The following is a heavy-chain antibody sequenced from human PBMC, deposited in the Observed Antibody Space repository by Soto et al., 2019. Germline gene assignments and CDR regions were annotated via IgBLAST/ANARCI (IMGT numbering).Heavy chain of an antibody. Sequence: GPLRLSCAASVFTFSSYGMHWVRQAPGKGLAWVAVIWYDGSNKYYADSVKGRFTISRDNSKNTLYLQMNSLRAEDTAVYYCARGETVVTAIHYYYGMDVWGQGTTVTVSS. D-gene: IGHD2-21*02. CDR2: IWYDGSNK. CDR3: ARGETVVTAIHYYYGMDV. V-gene: IGHV3-33*08. J-gene: IGHJ6*02. CDR1: VFTFSSYG.